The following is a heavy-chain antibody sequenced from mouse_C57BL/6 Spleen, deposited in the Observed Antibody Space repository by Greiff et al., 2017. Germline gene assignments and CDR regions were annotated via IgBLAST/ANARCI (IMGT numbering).Heavy chain of an antibody. CDR1: GYTFTDYY. D-gene: IGHD1-1*01. Sequence: EVQLQQSGPELVKPGASVKISCKASGYTFTDYYMNWVKQSHGKSLEWIGDINPNNGGTSYNQKFKGKATVTVDKSSSTAYMELRSLTSEDSAVYEGAGGDYGSSQWYFEGWGTGTTVTVSS. CDR3: AGGDYGSSQWYFEG. J-gene: IGHJ1*03. CDR2: INPNNGGT. V-gene: IGHV1-26*01.